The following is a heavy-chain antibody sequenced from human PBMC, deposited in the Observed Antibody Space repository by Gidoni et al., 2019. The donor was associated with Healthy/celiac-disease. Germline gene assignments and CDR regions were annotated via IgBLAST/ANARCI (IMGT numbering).Heavy chain of an antibody. CDR3: ARDYRYCSSTSCYSADY. D-gene: IGHD2-2*01. CDR2: INPNSGGT. Sequence: QVQLVQSGAEVKKPGASVKVSCQASGYTFTGYYMHWVRQAPGQGLEWMGWINPNSGGTNYAQKFQGRVTMTRDTSISTAYMELSRLRSDDTAVYYCARDYRYCSSTSCYSADYWGQGTLVTVSS. J-gene: IGHJ4*02. CDR1: GYTFTGYY. V-gene: IGHV1-2*02.